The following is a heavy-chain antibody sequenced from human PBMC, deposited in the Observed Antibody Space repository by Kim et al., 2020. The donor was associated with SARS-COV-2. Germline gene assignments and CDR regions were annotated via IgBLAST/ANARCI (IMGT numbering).Heavy chain of an antibody. J-gene: IGHJ4*02. CDR3: ARTNIAAAGTLDY. D-gene: IGHD6-13*01. V-gene: IGHV3-33*01. Sequence: YADSVNGRFTISRDNSKNTLYLQMNSLRAEDTAVYYCARTNIAAAGTLDYWGQGTLVTVSS.